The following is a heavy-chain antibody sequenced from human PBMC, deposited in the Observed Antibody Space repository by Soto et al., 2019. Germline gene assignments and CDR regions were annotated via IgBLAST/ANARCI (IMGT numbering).Heavy chain of an antibody. D-gene: IGHD2-2*01. CDR2: INHSGST. Sequence: PSETLSLTCTVSGGSISSGGYYWSWIRQPPGKGLEWIGEINHSGSTNYNPSLKSRVTISVDTSKNQFSLKLSSVTAADTAVYYCARGVLGGCSSNSCYGSKYYYGMDVWGQGTTVTVSS. CDR3: ARGVLGGCSSNSCYGSKYYYGMDV. CDR1: GGSISSGGYY. J-gene: IGHJ6*02. V-gene: IGHV4-39*07.